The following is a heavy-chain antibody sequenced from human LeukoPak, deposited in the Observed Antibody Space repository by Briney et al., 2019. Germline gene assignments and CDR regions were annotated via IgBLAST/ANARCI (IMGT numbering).Heavy chain of an antibody. CDR3: ARDLGNTGWYTFDY. D-gene: IGHD6-19*01. V-gene: IGHV6-1*01. J-gene: IGHJ4*02. CDR2: TYYRSEWYD. Sequence: SQTLSLTCAISGDSVSSINGAWNWIRQSPSRGLEWLGRTYYRSEWYDEYAESMRGRITISPDTSMNQYSLHVLSVTPEDTAVYYCARDLGNTGWYTFDYWGQGILVTVSS. CDR1: GDSVSSINGA.